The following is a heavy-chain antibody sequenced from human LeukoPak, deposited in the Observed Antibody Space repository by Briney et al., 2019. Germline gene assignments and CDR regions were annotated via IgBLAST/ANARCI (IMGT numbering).Heavy chain of an antibody. J-gene: IGHJ6*03. D-gene: IGHD5-18*01. CDR2: INSDGSST. Sequence: SGGSLRLSCAASGFTFSSYWMHWVRQAPGKGLVWVSRINSDGSSTSYADSVKGRFTISRDNAKNTLYLQMNSLRAEDTAVYYCARGALAPNTVKWIQLWLRGHYYYYMDVWGKGTTVTISS. V-gene: IGHV3-74*01. CDR1: GFTFSSYW. CDR3: ARGALAPNTVKWIQLWLRGHYYYYMDV.